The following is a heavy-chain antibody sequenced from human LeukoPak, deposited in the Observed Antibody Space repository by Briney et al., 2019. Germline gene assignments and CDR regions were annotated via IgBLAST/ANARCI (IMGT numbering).Heavy chain of an antibody. CDR2: IYHSGST. J-gene: IGHJ3*02. V-gene: IGHV4-38-2*02. Sequence: SETLSLTCTVSGYSISSGYYWGWIRQPPGKGLEWIASIYHSGSTYYNPSLKSRVTISVDTSKNQFSLKLSSVTAADTAVYYCARDPVEMATSDAFDIWGQGTMVTVSS. CDR3: ARDPVEMATSDAFDI. D-gene: IGHD5-24*01. CDR1: GYSISSGYY.